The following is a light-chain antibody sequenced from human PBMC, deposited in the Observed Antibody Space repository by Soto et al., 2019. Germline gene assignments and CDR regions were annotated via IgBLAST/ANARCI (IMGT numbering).Light chain of an antibody. V-gene: IGLV2-14*01. J-gene: IGLJ3*02. CDR2: EVN. Sequence: QSALTQPASVSGSPGQWIPISCTGTSSDIGNYNYVSWYQQYPGTAPKVVIFEVNNRPSGVSHRFFGAKSGNTASLTISGLQAEDEADYYCSSYTNSGTVVFGGGTKLTVL. CDR3: SSYTNSGTVV. CDR1: SSDIGNYNY.